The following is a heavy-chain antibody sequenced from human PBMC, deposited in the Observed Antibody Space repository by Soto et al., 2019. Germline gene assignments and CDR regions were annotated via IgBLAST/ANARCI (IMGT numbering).Heavy chain of an antibody. D-gene: IGHD3-10*01. CDR1: GYDFNSHW. Sequence: EMQLVQSGAEERKPGDSLKISCKGSGYDFNSHWIGWVRQMPGQGLEWMGIIYPGDSDTRYNPSFQGRVTVSADKSSSTADPQWSTLEASDTAIYYCARLEATRTTGFTGPYNWFAPWGEGTRVTVSS. J-gene: IGHJ5*02. CDR2: IYPGDSDT. CDR3: ARLEATRTTGFTGPYNWFAP. V-gene: IGHV5-51*03.